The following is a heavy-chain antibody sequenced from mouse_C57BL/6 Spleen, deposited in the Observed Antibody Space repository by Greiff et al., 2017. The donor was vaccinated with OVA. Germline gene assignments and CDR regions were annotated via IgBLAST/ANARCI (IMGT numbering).Heavy chain of an antibody. Sequence: EVQLVESGPELVKPGASVKISCKASGYSFTGYYMNWVKQSPEKSLEWIGEINPSTGGTTYNQKFKAKATLTVDKSSSTAYMQLKSLTSEDSAVYYCARDAATLFDYWGQGTTLTVSS. V-gene: IGHV1-42*01. CDR3: ARDAATLFDY. CDR2: INPSTGGT. CDR1: GYSFTGYY. J-gene: IGHJ2*01.